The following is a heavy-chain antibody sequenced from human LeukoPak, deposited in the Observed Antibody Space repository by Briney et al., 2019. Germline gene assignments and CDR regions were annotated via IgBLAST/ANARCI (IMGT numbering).Heavy chain of an antibody. J-gene: IGHJ4*02. V-gene: IGHV1-69*04. D-gene: IGHD5-12*01. Sequence: ASVKVSCKASGVTFSIYAISWVRQAPGQGLEWMGRIIPILGIANYAQKFQGRVTITADKSTSTAYMELSSLRSEDTAVYYWARVSWQSGLSPGWGQGTLVTVSS. CDR3: ARVSWQSGLSPG. CDR1: GVTFSIYA. CDR2: IIPILGIA.